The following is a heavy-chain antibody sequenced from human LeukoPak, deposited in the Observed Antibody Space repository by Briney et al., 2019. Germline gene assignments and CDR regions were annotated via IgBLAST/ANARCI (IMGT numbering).Heavy chain of an antibody. J-gene: IGHJ4*02. Sequence: SETLSLTCTVSGVSISSSNSYWGWIRQPPGKGLAWIGSIYYSGNTYYNASLKSQVSISIDTSKNQFSLMLTSVTAADTAVYYCARQTGSRLFILPGGQGTLVTVSS. CDR3: ARQTGSRLFILP. CDR1: GVSISSSNSY. CDR2: IYYSGNT. D-gene: IGHD3/OR15-3a*01. V-gene: IGHV4-39*01.